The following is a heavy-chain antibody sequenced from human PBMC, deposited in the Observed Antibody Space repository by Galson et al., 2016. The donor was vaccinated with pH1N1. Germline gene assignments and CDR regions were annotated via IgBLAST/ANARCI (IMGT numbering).Heavy chain of an antibody. CDR1: GDSITSGYY. Sequence: LSLTCAVSGDSITSGYYWGWIRQAPGRGLEGIGSFYDSGSTTYYKSSLKSRVAISVDTSKNQFSLRLSSMTAADTAVYYCAKMARTSGPDSEYYFDFWGQGLLVTVSS. CDR3: AKMARTSGPDSEYYFDF. CDR2: FYDSGSTT. D-gene: IGHD1-1*01. V-gene: IGHV4-38-2*01. J-gene: IGHJ4*02.